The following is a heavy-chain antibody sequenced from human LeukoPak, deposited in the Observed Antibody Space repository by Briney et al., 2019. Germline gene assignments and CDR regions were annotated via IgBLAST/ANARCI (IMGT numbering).Heavy chain of an antibody. J-gene: IGHJ3*02. Sequence: PGGSLRLSCVISGYTFTHYGFHWVRQAPGKALEWVSFISYDGNNKYEDSVEGRFTISRDNSKSTLHLQMNGLRAEDTAVYYCARDPLDISRWTNAFDIRGQGTTVIVS. CDR2: ISYDGNNK. V-gene: IGHV3-30*03. CDR3: ARDPLDISRWTNAFDI. CDR1: GYTFTHYG. D-gene: IGHD5-12*01.